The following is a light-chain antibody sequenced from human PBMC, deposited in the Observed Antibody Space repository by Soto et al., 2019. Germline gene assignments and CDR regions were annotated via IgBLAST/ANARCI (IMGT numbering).Light chain of an antibody. CDR3: QQYKNWPPWT. V-gene: IGKV3-15*01. Sequence: ETVMTQSPATLSLSPGERATLSCRASQSVSTNLVWYQQRPGQAPRLLIYSASIRATGIPARSSGSGSATEFTLTISSLQSEDSALYYCQQYKNWPPWTFGQGTKVEV. J-gene: IGKJ1*01. CDR2: SAS. CDR1: QSVSTN.